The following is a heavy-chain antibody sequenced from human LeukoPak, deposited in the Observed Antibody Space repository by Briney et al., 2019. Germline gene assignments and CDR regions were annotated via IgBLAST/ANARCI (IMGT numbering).Heavy chain of an antibody. Sequence: GGSLRLSCAASGFTFSSYAMSWVRQAPGKRLEWVSGIVGSGGSTYYANSVKGRFTISRDNSKNTLYLQMNSLRAEDTAVYYCAKPPNYDSDAPQVDYWGQGTLVTVSS. CDR2: IVGSGGST. V-gene: IGHV3-23*01. J-gene: IGHJ4*02. CDR3: AKPPNYDSDAPQVDY. CDR1: GFTFSSYA. D-gene: IGHD3-22*01.